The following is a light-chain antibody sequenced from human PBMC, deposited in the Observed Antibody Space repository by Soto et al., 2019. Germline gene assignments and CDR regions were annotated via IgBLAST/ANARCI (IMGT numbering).Light chain of an antibody. Sequence: DIQMTQSPSSLSASVGDRVTITCRASQSISSYLNWYQQKPGKAPKLLIYAASSLQSGVPSRFSGSGSGTDFTLTISSLQTEEFATCYCQQSYCTLADFGQGTRLEIK. CDR1: QSISSY. J-gene: IGKJ5*01. V-gene: IGKV1-39*01. CDR3: QQSYCTLAD. CDR2: AAS.